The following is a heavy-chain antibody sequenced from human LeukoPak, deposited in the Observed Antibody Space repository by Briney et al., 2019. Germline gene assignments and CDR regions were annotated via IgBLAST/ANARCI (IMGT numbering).Heavy chain of an antibody. Sequence: GGSLRLSCAVSGFIGSDGYMNWVRQAPGKGLEWLSVIYRGGATYYADSVRGRFIISRDSSKNTWHPRLNSLRAEDTAVYYCAGASSNGVVIDATSFDLWGQGTLVVVSS. CDR1: GFIGSDGY. CDR3: AGASSNGVVIDATSFDL. CDR2: IYRGGAT. J-gene: IGHJ4*02. V-gene: IGHV3-66*01. D-gene: IGHD2-2*01.